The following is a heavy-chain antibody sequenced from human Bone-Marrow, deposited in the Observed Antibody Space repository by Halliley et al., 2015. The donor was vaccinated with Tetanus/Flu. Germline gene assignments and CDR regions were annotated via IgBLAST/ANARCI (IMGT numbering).Heavy chain of an antibody. V-gene: IGHV3-23*01. CDR1: GFTFSNYA. Sequence: SLRLSCAASGFTFSNYAMSWVRRAPGKGLEWVSTIFSTSGPTYYASSVRGRFTISRDNSKNTLYLQMNSLRAEDTAIYYCAKLSPGAQKAWFDPWGQGTLVTVSP. CDR2: IFSTSGPT. J-gene: IGHJ5*02. CDR3: AKLSPGAQKAWFDP.